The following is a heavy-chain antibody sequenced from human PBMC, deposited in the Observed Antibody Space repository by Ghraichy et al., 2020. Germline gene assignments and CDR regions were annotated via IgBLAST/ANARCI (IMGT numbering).Heavy chain of an antibody. V-gene: IGHV3-21*01. J-gene: IGHJ4*02. D-gene: IGHD6-19*01. CDR3: ARFQPQGPVAGTGIDY. CDR1: GFTFSSYS. CDR2: ISSSSSYI. Sequence: GGSLRLSCAASGFTFSSYSMNWVRQAPGKGLEWVSSISSSSSYIYYADSVKGRFTISRDNAKNSLYLQMNSLRAEDTAVYYCARFQPQGPVAGTGIDYWGQGTLVTVSS.